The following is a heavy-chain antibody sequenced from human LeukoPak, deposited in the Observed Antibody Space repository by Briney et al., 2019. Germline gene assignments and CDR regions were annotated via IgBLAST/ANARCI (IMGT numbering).Heavy chain of an antibody. D-gene: IGHD5-18*01. CDR1: GGFIASSGYN. Sequence: SETLSLTCSISGGFIASSGYNWGWIRQPPGKGLEWIGSAYFSGNTYYNPSLKSRVSISVDTSKNQFSLKLSSVSATDTAVYYCARLNTAIVYLDFWGQGALVTVSS. V-gene: IGHV4-39*01. J-gene: IGHJ4*02. CDR3: ARLNTAIVYLDF. CDR2: AYFSGNT.